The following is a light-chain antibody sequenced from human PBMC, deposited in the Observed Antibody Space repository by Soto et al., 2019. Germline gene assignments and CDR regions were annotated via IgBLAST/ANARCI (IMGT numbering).Light chain of an antibody. CDR3: QQLNSYPLT. J-gene: IGKJ4*01. CDR2: AAS. V-gene: IGKV1-9*01. Sequence: DIQLTQSPSFLSASVGDRVTITCRASQGVARYFAWYQQKAGKAPKLLIHAASTLQSGVSSRFSGSGSDTEFTLTISSLQPEDFATYYCQQLNSYPLTFGGGTKVEIK. CDR1: QGVARY.